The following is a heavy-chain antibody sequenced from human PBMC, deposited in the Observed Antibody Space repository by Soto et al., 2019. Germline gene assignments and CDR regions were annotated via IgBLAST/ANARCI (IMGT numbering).Heavy chain of an antibody. CDR2: IRSKAYGGTT. CDR3: TRNILTGSQGDYYYYGMDV. D-gene: IGHD3-9*01. J-gene: IGHJ6*02. V-gene: IGHV3-49*04. CDR1: GFTFGDYA. Sequence: GGSLRLSCTASGFTFGDYAMSWVRQAPGKGLEWVGFIRSKAYGGTTEYAASVKGRFTISRDDSKSIAYLQMNSLKTEDTAVYYCTRNILTGSQGDYYYYGMDVWGQGTTVTVYS.